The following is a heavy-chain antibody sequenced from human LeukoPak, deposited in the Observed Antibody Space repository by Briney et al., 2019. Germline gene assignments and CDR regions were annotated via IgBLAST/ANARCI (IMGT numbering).Heavy chain of an antibody. V-gene: IGHV3-64*01. J-gene: IGHJ4*02. Sequence: GGSLRLSCAASGFTFSSFALHWVRQAPGKGLEYDSSITNNGGRTFYANSVKGRFTISRDNSKDTLYLQMGSLRADDMAVYYCARSSTVVAPFDYWGQGTLVTVSS. CDR2: ITNNGGRT. CDR3: ARSSTVVAPFDY. D-gene: IGHD4-23*01. CDR1: GFTFSSFA.